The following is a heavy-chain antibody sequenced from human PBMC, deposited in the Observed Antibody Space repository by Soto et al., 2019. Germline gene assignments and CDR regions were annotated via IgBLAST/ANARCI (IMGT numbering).Heavy chain of an antibody. Sequence: QVQLVQSGAEVKKPGSSVKVSCKASGGTFSSYAISWVRQAPGQGLEWMGGIIPIFGTANYAQKFQGRVTITADKSTSTAYMELSSLRSEDTAVYYCARAPHAHVDTAMGPIYFYYGMDVWGQGTTVTVSS. CDR2: IIPIFGTA. D-gene: IGHD5-18*01. CDR1: GGTFSSYA. J-gene: IGHJ6*02. V-gene: IGHV1-69*06. CDR3: ARAPHAHVDTAMGPIYFYYGMDV.